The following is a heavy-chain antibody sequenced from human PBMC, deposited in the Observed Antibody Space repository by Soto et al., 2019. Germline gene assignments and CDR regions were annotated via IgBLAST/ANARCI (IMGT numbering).Heavy chain of an antibody. CDR3: ARVSRSSRDFDY. CDR1: GGSFSGYY. V-gene: IGHV4-34*01. J-gene: IGHJ4*02. CDR2: INHSGST. Sequence: SETLSLTCAVYGGSFSGYYLSWIRQPPGKGLEWTGEINHSGSTNYNPSLKSRVTISVDTSKNQFSLKLSSVTAADTAVYYCARVSRSSRDFDYWGQGTLVTVSS. D-gene: IGHD6-13*01.